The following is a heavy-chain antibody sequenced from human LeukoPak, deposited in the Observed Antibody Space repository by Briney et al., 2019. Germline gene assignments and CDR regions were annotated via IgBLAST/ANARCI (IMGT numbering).Heavy chain of an antibody. CDR2: ISSSGSTI. Sequence: GGSLRLSCAASGFTFSSYEMNWVRQAPGKGLEWVSYISSSGSTIYYADSVKGRFTISRDNAKNSLYLQMNSLRAEDTAVYYCARVGGAVYGDYDYYYYYMDVWGKGTTVTVSS. CDR3: ARVGGAVYGDYDYYYYYMDV. D-gene: IGHD4-17*01. J-gene: IGHJ6*03. V-gene: IGHV3-48*03. CDR1: GFTFSSYE.